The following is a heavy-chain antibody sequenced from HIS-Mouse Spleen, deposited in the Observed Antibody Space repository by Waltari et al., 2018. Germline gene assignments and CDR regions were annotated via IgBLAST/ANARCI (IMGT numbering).Heavy chain of an antibody. D-gene: IGHD4-4*01. V-gene: IGHV1-8*01. CDR3: ARGHDYSNYFDY. CDR2: MNPNSGNT. CDR1: GYTFTSYD. Sequence: QEQLVQSGAEVKKPGASVKVSCKASGYTFTSYDIHRGRQAPGQGIECMGWMNPNSGNTGYAQKFQGRVTMTRNTSISTAYMELSSLRSEDTAVYYCARGHDYSNYFDYWGQGTLVTVSS. J-gene: IGHJ4*02.